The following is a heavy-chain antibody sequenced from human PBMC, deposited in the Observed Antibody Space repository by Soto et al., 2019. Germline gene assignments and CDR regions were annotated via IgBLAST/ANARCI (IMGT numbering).Heavy chain of an antibody. J-gene: IGHJ5*01. Sequence: EVQLLESGGGLIQPGGSLRLSCTASGFAFSSFAMSWVRQAPGKGLEWVSGVSGSGGHTYYADSVKGRFTISRDNSKTTLYVQMNSLRAEDTAVYYCARDRREVVPDNWFNFWGQGTLVTVSS. CDR2: VSGSGGHT. CDR3: ARDRREVVPDNWFNF. V-gene: IGHV3-23*01. CDR1: GFAFSSFA. D-gene: IGHD2-2*01.